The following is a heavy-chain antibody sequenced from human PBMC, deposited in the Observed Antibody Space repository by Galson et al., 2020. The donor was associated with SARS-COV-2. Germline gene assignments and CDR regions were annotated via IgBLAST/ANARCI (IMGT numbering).Heavy chain of an antibody. CDR2: IYTSGST. V-gene: IGHV4-4*07. J-gene: IGHJ6*02. D-gene: IGHD2-2*01. CDR3: AREWWGDIVVVSFEEYYYGMDV. Sequence: SETLSLTCTVSGGSISSYYWSWIRQPAGKGLEWIGRIYTSGSTNYNPSLKSRVTMSVDTSKNQFSLKLSSVTAADTAVYYCAREWWGDIVVVSFEEYYYGMDVWGQGTTVIVSS. CDR1: GGSISSYY.